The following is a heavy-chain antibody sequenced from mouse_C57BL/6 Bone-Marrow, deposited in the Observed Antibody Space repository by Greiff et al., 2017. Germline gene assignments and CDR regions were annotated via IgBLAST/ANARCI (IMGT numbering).Heavy chain of an antibody. V-gene: IGHV1-26*01. D-gene: IGHD2-3*01. Sequence: VQLQHSGPELVKPGASVKISCKASGYKFTDYYMNWVKQSPGQSLEWIGDINPNNGGTSYNQKFKGKATLTVDKYSSTAYMELRSLPSEDSAVDYCARLDGYYGNDFDYWGQGTTLTVSS. CDR2: INPNNGGT. CDR3: ARLDGYYGNDFDY. CDR1: GYKFTDYY. J-gene: IGHJ2*01.